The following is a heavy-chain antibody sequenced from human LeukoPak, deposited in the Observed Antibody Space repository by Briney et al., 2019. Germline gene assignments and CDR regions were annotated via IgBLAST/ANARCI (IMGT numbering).Heavy chain of an antibody. CDR3: TRDRNTGYDPYDASDM. D-gene: IGHD5-12*01. Sequence: GASVKVSCKASGYTFTDYYMLWVGQAPGQGLEWMGWINPDGGGTKYAEKFEGRISLTRDTSISTAYMDLSSLTSGDTAIYYCTRDRNTGYDPYDASDMWGQGTMVTVSS. CDR2: INPDGGGT. CDR1: GYTFTDYY. V-gene: IGHV1-2*02. J-gene: IGHJ3*02.